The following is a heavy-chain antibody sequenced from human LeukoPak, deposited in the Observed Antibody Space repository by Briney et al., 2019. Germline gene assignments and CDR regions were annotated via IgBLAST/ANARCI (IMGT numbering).Heavy chain of an antibody. D-gene: IGHD2-15*01. CDR2: INQDGSEK. V-gene: IGHV3-7*01. CDR1: GYTFSTYW. J-gene: IGHJ6*03. Sequence: PAGGSLRLSCAASGYTFSTYWMNWVRQAPGKGLEWVANINQDGSEKYYVDSVGGRFTISRDNAKNSLYLQTNSLRAEDTAVYYCARLVAPFYYYIDVWGKGTTVTVSS. CDR3: ARLVAPFYYYIDV.